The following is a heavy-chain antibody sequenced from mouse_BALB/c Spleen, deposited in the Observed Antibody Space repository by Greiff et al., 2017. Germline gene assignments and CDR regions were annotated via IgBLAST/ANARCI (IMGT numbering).Heavy chain of an antibody. J-gene: IGHJ2*01. CDR3: ARDYGNYVFDY. V-gene: IGHV1-54*01. CDR1: GYAFTNYL. CDR2: INPGSGGT. Sequence: QVKLMESGAELVRPGTSVKVSCKASGYAFTNYLIEWVKQRPGQGLEWIGVINPGSGGTNYNEKFKGKATLTADKSSSTAYMQLSSLTSDDSAVYFCARDYGNYVFDYWGQGTTLTVSS. D-gene: IGHD2-1*01.